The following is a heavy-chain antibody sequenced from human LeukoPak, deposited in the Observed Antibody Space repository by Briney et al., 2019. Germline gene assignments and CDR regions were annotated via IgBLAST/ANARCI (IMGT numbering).Heavy chain of an antibody. CDR3: AKDGPYCSSTSCYY. Sequence: PGGSLRLSCAASRFTVSSNYMSWVRQAPGKGLEWVSAISGSGGSTYYADSVKGRFTISRDNSKNTLYLQMNSLRAEDTAVYYCAKDGPYCSSTSCYYWGQGTLVTVSS. D-gene: IGHD2-2*01. V-gene: IGHV3-23*01. CDR1: RFTVSSNY. CDR2: ISGSGGST. J-gene: IGHJ4*02.